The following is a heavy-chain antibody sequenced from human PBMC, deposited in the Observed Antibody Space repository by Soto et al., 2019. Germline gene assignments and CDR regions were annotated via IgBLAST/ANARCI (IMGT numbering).Heavy chain of an antibody. V-gene: IGHV4-38-2*02. J-gene: IGHJ5*02. D-gene: IGHD3-10*01. CDR1: GYSINSDDY. Sequence: PSETLSLTCTVSGYSINSDDYWGWIRQPPGKGLEWIASIYHSVSTFYNPSLKGRISISIDTSKTQFSLKLTSVTVADTAVYYCARGADYYGSGTYPNWFDPWGQGTLVTVSS. CDR2: IYHSVST. CDR3: ARGADYYGSGTYPNWFDP.